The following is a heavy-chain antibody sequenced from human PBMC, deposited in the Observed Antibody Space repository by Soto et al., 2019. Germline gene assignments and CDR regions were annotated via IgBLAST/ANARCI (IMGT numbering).Heavy chain of an antibody. CDR1: GGAISSSNW. D-gene: IGHD1-26*01. CDR3: ARAVGATLYDS. CDR2: IYHSGST. V-gene: IGHV4-4*02. Sequence: SETLSLTCAVSGGAISSSNWWSWVRQPPGKGLEWIGEIYHSGSTNYNPSLKSRVTISVGKSKNQFSLKRNSVTAADTAMYYCARAVGATLYDSWGQGTPVTVSS. J-gene: IGHJ5*01.